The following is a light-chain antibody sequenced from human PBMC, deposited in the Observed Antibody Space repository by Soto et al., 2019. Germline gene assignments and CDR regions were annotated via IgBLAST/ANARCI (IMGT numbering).Light chain of an antibody. CDR3: QQYGSSPIT. CDR1: QSITTNY. V-gene: IGKV3-20*01. Sequence: EIVLTQSPGTLSLSPGERATLSCGASQSITTNYLAWYQQRPGQAPRLLIYRSSSRATGIPDRFSGSGSGTDFTLTISRLEPEDFAVYYCQQYGSSPITFGQGTRLEIK. CDR2: RSS. J-gene: IGKJ5*01.